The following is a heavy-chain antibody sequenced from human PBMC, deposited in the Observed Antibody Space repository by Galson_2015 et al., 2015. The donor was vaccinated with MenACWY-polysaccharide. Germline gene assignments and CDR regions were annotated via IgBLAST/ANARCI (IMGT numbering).Heavy chain of an antibody. CDR3: TKEGAKYCSGSSCDFNWFDP. J-gene: IGHJ5*02. D-gene: IGHD2-15*01. Sequence: SLRLSCAASGFSFSTYWMHWVRHAPGKGLVWVSRINADGRATGYADSVRGRFTISRDNAKNTLYLEMNSLRAEDTAVYYYTKEGAKYCSGSSCDFNWFDPWGQGTLVTVSS. V-gene: IGHV3-74*01. CDR2: INADGRAT. CDR1: GFSFSTYW.